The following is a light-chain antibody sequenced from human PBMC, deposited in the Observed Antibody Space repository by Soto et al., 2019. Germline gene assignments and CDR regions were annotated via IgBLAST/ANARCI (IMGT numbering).Light chain of an antibody. CDR2: QTS. J-gene: IGKJ1*01. V-gene: IGKV3-11*01. Sequence: EIVLTQSPATLSLSPGDRATLSCRASESVSNYLAWYQQKPGQAPRLLIYQTSIRAAGIPARFSASGSGTDFTLTISDVQPEDFALYYCHQRQSWPRTFGQGTKVDIK. CDR1: ESVSNY. CDR3: HQRQSWPRT.